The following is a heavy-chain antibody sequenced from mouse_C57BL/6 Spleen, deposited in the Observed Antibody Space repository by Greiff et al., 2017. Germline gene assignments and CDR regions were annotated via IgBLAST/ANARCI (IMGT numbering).Heavy chain of an antibody. CDR2: INYDGSST. CDR1: GFTFSDSY. CDR3: ARDFGDYDRGYAMDY. D-gene: IGHD2-4*01. V-gene: IGHV5-16*01. J-gene: IGHJ4*01. Sequence: EVKLVESEGGLVQPGSSMKLSCTASGFTFSDSYMAWVRQVPEKGLEWVANINYDGSSTYYLDSLKSRFIISRDNAKNILYLQMSSLKSEDTATYYCARDFGDYDRGYAMDYWGQGTSVTVSS.